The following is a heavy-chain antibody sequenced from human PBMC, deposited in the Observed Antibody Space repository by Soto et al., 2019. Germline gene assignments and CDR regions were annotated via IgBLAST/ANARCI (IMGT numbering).Heavy chain of an antibody. J-gene: IGHJ4*02. D-gene: IGHD6-19*01. V-gene: IGHV1-3*01. CDR2: INAGNGNT. CDR3: ASDPGYSSGWSPFDY. Sequence: ASVKVSCKASGYTFTSYAIHWVRQAPGQGLEWMGWINAGNGNTKYSQKFQGRVTITRDTSASTAYMELSSLRSEDTAVYYCASDPGYSSGWSPFDYWGQGTLVTVSS. CDR1: GYTFTSYA.